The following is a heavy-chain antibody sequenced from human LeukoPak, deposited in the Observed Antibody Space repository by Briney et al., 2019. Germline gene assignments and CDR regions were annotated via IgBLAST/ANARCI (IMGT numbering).Heavy chain of an antibody. CDR2: IWYDGSNK. J-gene: IGHJ6*02. CDR3: ARDRVREAYFYYYGMDV. Sequence: GGSLRLSCAASGFTFSTYGMHWVRQAPGEGLEWVAVIWYDGSNKYYADSVKGRFTISRDNSKNTLYVQMNSLRAEDTAIYYCARDRVREAYFYYYGMDVWGQGTTVTVSS. CDR1: GFTFSTYG. V-gene: IGHV3-33*01. D-gene: IGHD3-10*01.